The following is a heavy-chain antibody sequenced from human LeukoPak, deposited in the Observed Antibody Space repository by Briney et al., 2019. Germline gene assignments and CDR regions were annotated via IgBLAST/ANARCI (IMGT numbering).Heavy chain of an antibody. V-gene: IGHV1-46*01. CDR1: GYTFTSYY. CDR3: ASESTMGRGVMKY. D-gene: IGHD3-10*01. Sequence: ASVKVSRMASGYTFTSYYMHWVRQAPGQGLEWMGIINPSGGSTSYAQKFQGRVTMTRNTSTSTVYMELSSLRSEDTAVYYCASESTMGRGVMKYWGQGTMVTVSS. J-gene: IGHJ3*01. CDR2: INPSGGST.